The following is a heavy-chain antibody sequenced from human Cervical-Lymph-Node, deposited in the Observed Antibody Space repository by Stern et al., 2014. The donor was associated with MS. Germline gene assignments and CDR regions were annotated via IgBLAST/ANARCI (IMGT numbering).Heavy chain of an antibody. CDR2: IYHTGST. CDR3: ARGGLYDF. V-gene: IGHV4-4*02. D-gene: IGHD2/OR15-2a*01. CDR1: GDSISGDNW. Sequence: QVQLQESGPGLVKPSGTLSLTCAVSGDSISGDNWWSWVRQTPGKGLVWIGEIYHTGSTNYNPSLKNRVTISVNKSENQFSLKLSSVTAADTAVYYCARGGLYDFWGQGALVTVSS. J-gene: IGHJ4*02.